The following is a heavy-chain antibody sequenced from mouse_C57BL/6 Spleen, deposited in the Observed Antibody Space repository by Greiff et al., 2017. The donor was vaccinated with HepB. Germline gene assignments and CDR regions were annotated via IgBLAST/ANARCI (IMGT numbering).Heavy chain of an antibody. Sequence: VQLQQPGAELVRPGTSVKLSCKASGYTFTSYWMHWVKQRPGQGLEWIGVIDPSDSYTNYNQKFKSKATLTVDTSSSTAYMQLSSLTSEDSAVYYCARSGSYYGSSYDAMDYWGQGTSVTVSS. V-gene: IGHV1-59*01. CDR2: IDPSDSYT. J-gene: IGHJ4*01. CDR1: GYTFTSYW. CDR3: ARSGSYYGSSYDAMDY. D-gene: IGHD1-1*01.